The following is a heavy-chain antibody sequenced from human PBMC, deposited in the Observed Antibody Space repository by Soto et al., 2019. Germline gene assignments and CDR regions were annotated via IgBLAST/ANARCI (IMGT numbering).Heavy chain of an antibody. V-gene: IGHV3-23*01. CDR3: AKGVKLLWFGERVYYMDV. J-gene: IGHJ6*03. CDR2: ISGSGGST. CDR1: GFTFSSYA. Sequence: GGSLRLSCAASGFTFSSYAMSWVRQAPGKGLEWVSAISGSGGSTYYADSVKGRFTISRDNSKNTLYLQMNSLRAEDTAVYYCAKGVKLLWFGERVYYMDVWGKGTTVTVSS. D-gene: IGHD3-10*01.